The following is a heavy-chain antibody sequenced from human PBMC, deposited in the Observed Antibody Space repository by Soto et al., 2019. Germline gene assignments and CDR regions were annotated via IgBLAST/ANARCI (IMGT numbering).Heavy chain of an antibody. V-gene: IGHV3-23*01. J-gene: IGHJ3*01. CDR3: AIVRVKTLIPHAFEV. CDR1: GLRFISTV. CDR2: INGSGGGT. D-gene: IGHD3-22*01. Sequence: EVQLLESGGGLVQPGGSLRLSCAASGLRFISTVMSWVRQAPGKGLEWVSGINGSGGGTHYADSVKGRFTISRDNSKNTLYLQMNSLSAEDTAVYYGAIVRVKTLIPHAFEVLGQGTMVTVSS.